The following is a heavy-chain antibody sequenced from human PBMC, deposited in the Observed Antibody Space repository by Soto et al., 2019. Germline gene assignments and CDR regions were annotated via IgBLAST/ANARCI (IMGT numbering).Heavy chain of an antibody. J-gene: IGHJ4*02. Sequence: VASVKVSCKASGYTFSDYYIHWVRQAPGQGLEWMGWTNPNSGGTKYAPKFQGGVTMTRDTSITTAYMELSRLRSGDTAVYYCAREPATAKPEGVDFWGQGTLVTVSS. CDR1: GYTFSDYY. V-gene: IGHV1-2*02. D-gene: IGHD1-1*01. CDR3: AREPATAKPEGVDF. CDR2: TNPNSGGT.